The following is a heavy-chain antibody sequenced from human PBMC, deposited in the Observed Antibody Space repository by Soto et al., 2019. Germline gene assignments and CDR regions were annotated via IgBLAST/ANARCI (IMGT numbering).Heavy chain of an antibody. CDR2: FDPEDGET. D-gene: IGHD3-22*01. CDR3: AKPLDYDSSGYLAFDI. J-gene: IGHJ3*02. Sequence: ASVKVSCKVSGYTLAELSMQWVRQAPGKGLEWMGGFDPEDGETIYAQKFQGRVTMTEDTSTDTAYMELSSLRSEDTAVYYCAKPLDYDSSGYLAFDIWGQGTMVTVSS. V-gene: IGHV1-24*01. CDR1: GYTLAELS.